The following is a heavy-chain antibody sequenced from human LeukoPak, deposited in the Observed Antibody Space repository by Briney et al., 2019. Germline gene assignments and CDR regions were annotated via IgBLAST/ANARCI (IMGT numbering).Heavy chain of an antibody. J-gene: IGHJ4*02. CDR3: ARARSGWYLGQFDY. CDR1: GFTFSSYA. Sequence: GRSLRLSCVVSGFTFSSYAMHWVRQAPGKGLEWVAVISYDGSNKYYADSVKGRFTISRDNSKNTLYLQMNSLRAEDTAVYYCARARSGWYLGQFDYWGQETLVTVSS. CDR2: ISYDGSNK. D-gene: IGHD6-19*01. V-gene: IGHV3-30*04.